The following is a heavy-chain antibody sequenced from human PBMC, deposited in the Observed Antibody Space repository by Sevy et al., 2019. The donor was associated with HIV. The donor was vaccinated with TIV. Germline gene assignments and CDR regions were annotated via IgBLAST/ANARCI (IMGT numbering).Heavy chain of an antibody. D-gene: IGHD6-19*01. Sequence: SETLSLTCAVSGGSIGSYYWSWIRQPPGKGLEWIGYIYYSGSTNYNPSLKSRVTISVDTSKNQFSLKLSSVTAADTAVYYCARVSSRWLVQDWGQGTLVTVSS. CDR1: GGSIGSYY. J-gene: IGHJ4*02. V-gene: IGHV4-59*01. CDR3: ARVSSRWLVQD. CDR2: IYYSGST.